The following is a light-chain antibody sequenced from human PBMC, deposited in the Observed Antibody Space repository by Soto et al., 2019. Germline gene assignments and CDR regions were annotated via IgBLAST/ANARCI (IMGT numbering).Light chain of an antibody. V-gene: IGLV2-14*01. CDR2: DVS. CDR1: SSDVGGYNY. CDR3: SSYTSSSTYV. J-gene: IGLJ1*01. Sequence: QSVLTQPASGSGSPGQSSTISCTGNSSDVGGYNYVSWYQQHPGKAPKLMIYDVSNRPSGVSNRFSGSKSGNTASLTISGLQAEDEADYYCSSYTSSSTYVFGTGTKVTVL.